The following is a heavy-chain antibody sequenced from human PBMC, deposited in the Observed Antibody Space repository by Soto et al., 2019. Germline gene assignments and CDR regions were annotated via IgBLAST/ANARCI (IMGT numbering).Heavy chain of an antibody. J-gene: IGHJ3*02. V-gene: IGHV4-30-4*01. Sequence: QVHLQESGPGLVKPSQALSLTCTVSGGSMSSGDYYWSWIRQPPGKGLEWVGSIYYTGSTYYNPSLKSRVTISLDTSKNQFSLRLRSVTAADTAVYYCARDKWEPPLDIWGHGTMVTVSS. CDR1: GGSMSSGDYY. CDR2: IYYTGST. D-gene: IGHD1-26*01. CDR3: ARDKWEPPLDI.